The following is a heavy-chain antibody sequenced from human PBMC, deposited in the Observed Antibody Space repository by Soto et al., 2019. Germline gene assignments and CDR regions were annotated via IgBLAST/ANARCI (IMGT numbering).Heavy chain of an antibody. V-gene: IGHV1-18*01. CDR1: GYTFTNYG. CDR3: ARDLLYSSRSTVRFDI. Sequence: QVQLVQSGTEVKKPGASVKVSCKASGYTFTNYGISWVRQAPGQGLEWLAWINTYNGHTNYAQKLQGSVTLTTDTSTSTASMELRSLRSDDTAVYYCARDLLYSSRSTVRFDIWGQGTMVTVSS. D-gene: IGHD6-13*01. J-gene: IGHJ3*02. CDR2: INTYNGHT.